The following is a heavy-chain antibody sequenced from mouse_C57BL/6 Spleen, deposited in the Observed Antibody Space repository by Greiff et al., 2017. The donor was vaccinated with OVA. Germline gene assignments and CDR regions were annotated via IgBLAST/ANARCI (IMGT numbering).Heavy chain of an antibody. CDR1: GYTFTSYW. V-gene: IGHV1-55*01. CDR3: AGGLRRDWYFDV. Sequence: QVQLQQPGAELVKPGASVKMSCKASGYTFTSYWITWVKQRPGQGLEWIGDIYPGSGSTNYNEKFKSKATLTVDTSSSTAYMQLSSLTSEDSAVYYCAGGLRRDWYFDVWGTGTTVIVSS. J-gene: IGHJ1*03. CDR2: IYPGSGST. D-gene: IGHD2-4*01.